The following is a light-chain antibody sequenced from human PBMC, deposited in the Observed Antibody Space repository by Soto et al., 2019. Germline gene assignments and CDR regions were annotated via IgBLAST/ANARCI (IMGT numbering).Light chain of an antibody. Sequence: EIVMTQSPATLSVSPGDGVTLSCRASQSVRSNSAWYQQKPGQAPRLLIYGATTRATGIPARFSGSGYETDFTLTISSLQSEDFAVYYCQQYNSWPLTFGGGTKVDI. CDR1: QSVRSN. CDR2: GAT. CDR3: QQYNSWPLT. V-gene: IGKV3-15*01. J-gene: IGKJ4*01.